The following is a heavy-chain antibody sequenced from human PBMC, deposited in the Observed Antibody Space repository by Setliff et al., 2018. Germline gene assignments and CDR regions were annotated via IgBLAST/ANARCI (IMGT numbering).Heavy chain of an antibody. CDR2: ISSSSSYI. CDR1: GFTFSSYS. V-gene: IGHV3-21*01. CDR3: ARDVSVISPGFDP. J-gene: IGHJ5*02. Sequence: LRLSCAASGFTFSSYSMNWVRQAPGKGLEWVSSISSSSSYIYYADSVKGRFTISRDNAKNSLYLQMNSLRAEDTAVYYCARDVSVISPGFDPWGQGTLVTVSS. D-gene: IGHD2-15*01.